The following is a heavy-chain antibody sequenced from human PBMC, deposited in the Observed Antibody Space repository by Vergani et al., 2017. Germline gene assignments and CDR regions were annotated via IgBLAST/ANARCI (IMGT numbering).Heavy chain of an antibody. V-gene: IGHV1-69*12. CDR1: GGTFSSYA. J-gene: IGHJ6*02. D-gene: IGHD3-22*01. CDR3: ARLDDDSSGYYHTKVPPKSYYYYYGMDV. CDR2: IIPIFGTA. Sequence: QVQLVQSGAEVKKPGSSVKVSCKASGGTFSSYAISWVRQAPGQGLEWMGGIIPIFGTANYAQKFQGRVTITADESTSTAYMELSSLRSEDTAVYYCARLDDDSSGYYHTKVPPKSYYYYYGMDVWGQGTTVTVSS.